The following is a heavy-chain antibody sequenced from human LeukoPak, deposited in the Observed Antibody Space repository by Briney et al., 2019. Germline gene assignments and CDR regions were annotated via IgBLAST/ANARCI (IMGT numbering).Heavy chain of an antibody. D-gene: IGHD6-13*01. Sequence: GSLRLSCAASGFTFSSYAMHWVRQAPGKGLEWVAVISYDGSNKYYADSVKGRFTISRDNSKNTLYLQMNSLRAEDTAVYYCASDSSSWYYFDYWGQGTLVTVSS. J-gene: IGHJ4*02. CDR3: ASDSSSWYYFDY. CDR2: ISYDGSNK. V-gene: IGHV3-30*01. CDR1: GFTFSSYA.